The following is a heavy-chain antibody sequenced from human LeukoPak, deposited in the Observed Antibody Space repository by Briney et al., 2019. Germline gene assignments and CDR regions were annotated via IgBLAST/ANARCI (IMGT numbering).Heavy chain of an antibody. D-gene: IGHD1-26*01. CDR1: GFTFSNAW. Sequence: GGSLRLSCAASGFTFSNAWVSWVRRAPGKGLEWVGRIKSKTDGGTTDYAAPVKGRFTISRDDSQNTLYLQMNSLKTEDTAVYYCTTGAPRAYSGSYSNCWGQGTLVTVSS. CDR2: IKSKTDGGTT. CDR3: TTGAPRAYSGSYSNC. J-gene: IGHJ4*02. V-gene: IGHV3-15*01.